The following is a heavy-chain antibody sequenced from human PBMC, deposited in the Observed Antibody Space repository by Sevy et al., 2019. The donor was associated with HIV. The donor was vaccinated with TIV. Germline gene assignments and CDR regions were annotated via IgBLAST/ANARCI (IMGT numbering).Heavy chain of an antibody. V-gene: IGHV3-30*18. CDR3: AKDWRWQQPIYGMNV. D-gene: IGHD3-3*01. CDR1: GFSFSNYG. Sequence: GGSLRLSCAASGFSFSNYGMHWVRQAPGKGLDWVAFISHDGTKKYYLDSVKGRFTISRDNSKNTVDLQMNSLSAEDAALYYCAKDWRWQQPIYGMNVWGQGTRVTDSS. J-gene: IGHJ6*02. CDR2: ISHDGTKK.